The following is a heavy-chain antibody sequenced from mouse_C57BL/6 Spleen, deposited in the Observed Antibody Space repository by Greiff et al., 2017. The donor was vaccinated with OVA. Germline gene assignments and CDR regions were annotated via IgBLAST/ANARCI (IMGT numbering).Heavy chain of an antibody. CDR3: ARSGYYGSSYWFAY. CDR1: GYTFTDYN. J-gene: IGHJ3*01. CDR2: INPNNGGT. V-gene: IGHV1-22*01. D-gene: IGHD1-1*01. Sequence: EVQLQQSGPELVKPGASVKMSCKASGYTFTDYNMHWVKQSHGKSLEWIGYINPNNGGTSYNQKFKGKATLTVNKSSSTAYMELRSLTSEDSAVYYCARSGYYGSSYWFAYWGQGTLVTVSA.